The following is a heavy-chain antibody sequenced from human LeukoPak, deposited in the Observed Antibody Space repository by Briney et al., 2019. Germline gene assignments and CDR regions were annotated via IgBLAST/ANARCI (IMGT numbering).Heavy chain of an antibody. D-gene: IGHD2/OR15-2a*01. J-gene: IGHJ4*02. CDR2: ISDIGSI. Sequence: PSETLSLTCTVSGGSISSYYWSWIRQPPGKGLEWIAYISDIGSINYNPSLKSRVTISLDTSKNQFSLKLSSVTVADTAVYYCAGHHPRNTVDFWGQGTLVTVSS. CDR3: AGHHPRNTVDF. CDR1: GGSISSYY. V-gene: IGHV4-59*08.